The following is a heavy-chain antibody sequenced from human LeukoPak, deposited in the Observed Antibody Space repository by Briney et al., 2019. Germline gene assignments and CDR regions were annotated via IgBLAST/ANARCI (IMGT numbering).Heavy chain of an antibody. D-gene: IGHD1-26*01. Sequence: GGSLRLSCAASGFTVTSYAMSWVRQAPGKGLEWVSGINWNGGSTGYADSVKGRFTISRDNAKNSLYLQMNSLRAEDTALYYCASGGIYYGAAFDFWGQGTLVTVSS. CDR2: INWNGGST. CDR1: GFTVTSYA. V-gene: IGHV3-20*04. J-gene: IGHJ4*02. CDR3: ASGGIYYGAAFDF.